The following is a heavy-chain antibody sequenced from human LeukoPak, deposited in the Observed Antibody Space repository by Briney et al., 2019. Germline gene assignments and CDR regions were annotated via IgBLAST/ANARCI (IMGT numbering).Heavy chain of an antibody. Sequence: PSETLSLTCTVSGGSISSGDYYWSWIRQPPGKGLEWIGYIYYSGSTNYNPSLKSRVTISVDTSKNQFSLKLSSVTAADTAVYYCARVVGGTTPGGSYWGQGTLVTVSS. CDR1: GGSISSGDYY. V-gene: IGHV4-61*08. J-gene: IGHJ4*02. CDR3: ARVVGGTTPGGSY. CDR2: IYYSGST. D-gene: IGHD1-26*01.